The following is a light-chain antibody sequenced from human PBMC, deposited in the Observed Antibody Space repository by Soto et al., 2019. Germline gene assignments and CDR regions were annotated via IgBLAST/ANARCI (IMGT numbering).Light chain of an antibody. CDR3: CSYAGISFWV. V-gene: IGLV2-23*01. CDR2: EGS. J-gene: IGLJ3*02. Sequence: QSALTQPASVSGSPGQSITISCTGTSSDVGSYNLVSWYQQHPGKAPKLMIYEGSKRPSGVSNRFSGSKSGNTASLTISGLQAEDEADYYCCSYAGISFWVFGGGTKLTVL. CDR1: SSDVGSYNL.